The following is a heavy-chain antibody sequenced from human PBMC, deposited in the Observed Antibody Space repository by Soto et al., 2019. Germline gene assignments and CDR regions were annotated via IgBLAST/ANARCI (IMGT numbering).Heavy chain of an antibody. V-gene: IGHV3-33*01. J-gene: IGHJ4*02. CDR2: IWHDGKER. CDR3: VRIHRQDKAMDY. CDR1: GFTFSNFG. Sequence: QVQVVESGGGVVQPGRSLKLSCAASGFTFSNFGMHWVRQAPGKGLEWVAVIWHDGKERYYADSAKGRSTISRDNSKNTLYMHMNTLRAEDTAVYYSVRIHRQDKAMDYWGQGTLVTVST.